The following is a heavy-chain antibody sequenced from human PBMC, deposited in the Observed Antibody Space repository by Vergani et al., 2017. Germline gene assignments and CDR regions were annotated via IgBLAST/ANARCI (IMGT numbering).Heavy chain of an antibody. CDR2: LTGGGGST. CDR1: GFTFSTYA. D-gene: IGHD1-26*01. J-gene: IGHJ4*02. V-gene: IGHV3-23*01. CDR3: VKDAGSYENFFDS. Sequence: EVQLLESGGSLKQPGGSVRLSCAASGFTFSTYAMHWVRQTPGKGLEWVSALTGGGGSTYYADSFKGRFIISRDNSRDTLYLQMNSRRPDDTATYYCVKDAGSYENFFDSWGQGTLVTVSS.